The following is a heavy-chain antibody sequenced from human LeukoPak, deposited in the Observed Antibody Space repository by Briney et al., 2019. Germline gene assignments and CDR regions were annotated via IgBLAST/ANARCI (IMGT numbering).Heavy chain of an antibody. CDR1: GFTFRSYV. CDR2: TSSDLNVK. V-gene: IGHV3-30-3*01. Sequence: PGGSLRLSCAASGFTFRSYVIRWVRQAPGKGLEWVAVTSSDLNVKLYADSVKGRFTISRDNSRSTLYLQMNSLRPEDTAIYYCAREGYYGSGSPPSLYFDYWGQGTLVTVSS. D-gene: IGHD3-10*01. J-gene: IGHJ4*02. CDR3: AREGYYGSGSPPSLYFDY.